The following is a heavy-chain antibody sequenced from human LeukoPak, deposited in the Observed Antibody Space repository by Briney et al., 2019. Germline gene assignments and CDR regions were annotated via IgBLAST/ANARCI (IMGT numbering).Heavy chain of an antibody. CDR3: ARVVGAGYFDL. CDR2: INQDGNGK. D-gene: IGHD1-26*01. CDR1: GFTFSSYG. V-gene: IGHV3-7*01. Sequence: GGSLRLSCAASGFTFSSYGMSWVRQAPGKGLEWVANINQDGNGKYYVDSVKGRFTISRDNAKNSLYLQMNSLRAEDTAVYYCARVVGAGYFDLWGRGTLVTVSS. J-gene: IGHJ2*01.